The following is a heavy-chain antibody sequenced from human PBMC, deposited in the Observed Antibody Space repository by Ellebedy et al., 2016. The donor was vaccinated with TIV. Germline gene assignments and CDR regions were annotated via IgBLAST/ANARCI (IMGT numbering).Heavy chain of an antibody. V-gene: IGHV3-23*01. Sequence: GESLKISCAASGFTFSSFAMTWVRQAPGKGLELVSTISHTGTRTYYTDSVEGRFIISRDTSRKTLYLQMNGLRGEDTAIYYCAKGRGGGSDSSAPRYYFDYWGLGTLVTVSS. D-gene: IGHD3-22*01. CDR3: AKGRGGGSDSSAPRYYFDY. CDR1: GFTFSSFA. CDR2: ISHTGTRT. J-gene: IGHJ4*02.